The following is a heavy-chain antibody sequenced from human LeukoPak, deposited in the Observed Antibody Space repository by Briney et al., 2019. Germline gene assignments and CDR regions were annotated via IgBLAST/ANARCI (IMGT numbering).Heavy chain of an antibody. D-gene: IGHD5-18*01. CDR3: ARGGYGYGYSPDY. Sequence: SVKVSCKASGGTFSSYAISWVRQAPGQGLEWMGGIIPIFGTANYAQKFQGRVTITADESTSTAYMELSSLRSEDTAVYYCARGGYGYGYSPDYWGQGTLVTVSS. CDR1: GGTFSSYA. CDR2: IIPIFGTA. J-gene: IGHJ4*02. V-gene: IGHV1-69*13.